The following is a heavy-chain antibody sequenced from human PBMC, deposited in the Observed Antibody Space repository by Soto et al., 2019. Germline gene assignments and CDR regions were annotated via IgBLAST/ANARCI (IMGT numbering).Heavy chain of an antibody. Sequence: PGGSLRLSCVASGFTFSSYAMTWVRQAPGKGLEWVSSISGSGGSTYYANSVEGRFTISRDNYMNTVYLQMNSLRAEDTALYYCAKDQGYSSGQGTDYWGQGTLVTVSS. V-gene: IGHV3-23*01. CDR1: GFTFSSYA. J-gene: IGHJ4*02. D-gene: IGHD2-8*02. CDR2: ISGSGGST. CDR3: AKDQGYSSGQGTDY.